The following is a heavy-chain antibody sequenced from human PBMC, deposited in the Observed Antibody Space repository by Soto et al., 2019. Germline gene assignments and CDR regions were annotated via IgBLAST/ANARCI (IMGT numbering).Heavy chain of an antibody. D-gene: IGHD6-6*01. J-gene: IGHJ4*02. CDR1: GFTFSSYG. V-gene: IGHV3-30*18. CDR2: ISYDGSNK. Sequence: GGSLRLSCAASGFTFSSYGMHWVRQAPGKGLEWVAVISYDGSNKYYADSVKGRFTISRDNSKNTLYLQMNSLRAEDTAVYYCAKLPRSDSSSSWGHPLIDYWGQGTLVTVSS. CDR3: AKLPRSDSSSSWGHPLIDY.